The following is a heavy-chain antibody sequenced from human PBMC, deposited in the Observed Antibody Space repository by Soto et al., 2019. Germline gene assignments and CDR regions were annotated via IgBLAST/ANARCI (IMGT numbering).Heavy chain of an antibody. CDR2: INPGGGSA. V-gene: IGHV1-46*01. Sequence: QVDLVQSGAEVKKPGASVTISCKASGSAITRYYIHWVRQAPGRGLEWRGIINPGGGSASYAQKFQDRVTIDKDTSTGTVYMDLRSLRTEDTAVYYCARDTSGWSLNGLDVWGQGTTVNVSS. CDR1: GSAITRYY. CDR3: ARDTSGWSLNGLDV. D-gene: IGHD6-19*01. J-gene: IGHJ6*02.